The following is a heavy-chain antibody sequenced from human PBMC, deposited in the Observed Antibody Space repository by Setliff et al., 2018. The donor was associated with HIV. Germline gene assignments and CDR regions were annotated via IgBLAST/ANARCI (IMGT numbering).Heavy chain of an antibody. J-gene: IGHJ6*03. D-gene: IGHD5-12*01. CDR3: VNSGYDGDYYYYYMDV. Sequence: SETLSLTCSVSGGSVIKDKFYWGWIRQAPAEGLEWIGTLYDTGRTYYNPPLKSRVNIFVDTTKNECSLNLRSVTAADTAVYFCVNSGYDGDYYYYYMDVWGKGTTVTVSS. V-gene: IGHV4-39*01. CDR2: LYDTGRT. CDR1: GGSVIKDKFY.